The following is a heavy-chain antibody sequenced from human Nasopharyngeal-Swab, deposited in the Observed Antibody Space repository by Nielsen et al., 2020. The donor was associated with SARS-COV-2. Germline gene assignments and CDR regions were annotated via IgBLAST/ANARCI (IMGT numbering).Heavy chain of an antibody. D-gene: IGHD3-22*01. V-gene: IGHV3-7*01. J-gene: IGHJ6*02. CDR2: IKQDGSEK. CDR3: ARAGDSSGYYFYYYYGMDV. Sequence: VREAPGKGLEWGANIKQDGSEKYYVDSVKGRFTISRDNAKTSLYLQMNSLRAVDTAVYYCARAGDSSGYYFYYYYGMDVWGQGTTVTVSS.